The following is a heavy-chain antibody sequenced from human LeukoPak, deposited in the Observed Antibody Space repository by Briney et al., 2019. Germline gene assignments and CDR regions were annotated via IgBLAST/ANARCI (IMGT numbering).Heavy chain of an antibody. J-gene: IGHJ4*02. CDR1: GFTLTTYG. D-gene: IGHD6-13*01. CDR3: AKAIKANLGIAATGIGLNY. Sequence: PGGSLRLSCAASGFTLTTYGMHWVRQAPGKGLEWVAFIRYDGSNKYYADSVKGRFTISRDNSKNTLYLQMNSLRAEDTAVYYCAKAIKANLGIAATGIGLNYWGQGTLVTVSS. V-gene: IGHV3-30*02. CDR2: IRYDGSNK.